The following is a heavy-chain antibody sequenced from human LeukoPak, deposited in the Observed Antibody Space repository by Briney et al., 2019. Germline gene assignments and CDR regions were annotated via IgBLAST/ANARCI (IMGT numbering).Heavy chain of an antibody. CDR2: LYHPDST. J-gene: IGHJ5*02. D-gene: IGHD4-17*01. CDR1: GYPINNAYY. Sequence: PSETLSLTCAVSGYPINNAYYWVWIRQPPEKGLEWIGSLYHPDSTYYNPSLKSRVTMSVDTSKNQFSLKLSSVTAADTAVYYCARDQGYTVKNWFDPWGQGTLVTVSS. V-gene: IGHV4-38-2*02. CDR3: ARDQGYTVKNWFDP.